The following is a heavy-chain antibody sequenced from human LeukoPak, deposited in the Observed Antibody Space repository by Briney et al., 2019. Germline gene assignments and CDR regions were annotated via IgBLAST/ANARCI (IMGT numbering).Heavy chain of an antibody. D-gene: IGHD3-10*01. CDR3: ATGHLHYYGSGSYYNY. J-gene: IGHJ4*02. V-gene: IGHV1-24*01. Sequence: ASVKVSCKVSGYTLTELSMHWVRQAPGKGLEWMGGFDPEDGETIYAQKFQGRVTMTEDTSTDTAYMELSSLRSEDTAVYYCATGHLHYYGSGSYYNYWGQGTLVTVSS. CDR1: GYTLTELS. CDR2: FDPEDGET.